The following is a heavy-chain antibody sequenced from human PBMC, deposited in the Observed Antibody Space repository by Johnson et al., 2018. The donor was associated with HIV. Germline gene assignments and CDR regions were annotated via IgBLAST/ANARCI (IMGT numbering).Heavy chain of an antibody. CDR2: INSDGSST. CDR1: GFTFSNAW. D-gene: IGHD6-13*01. CDR3: ARVLESKVAAGSWAFDI. Sequence: VQLVESGGGLIKPGGSLRLSCAASGFTFSNAWMRWVRQAPGQGLEWVARINSDGSSTRYADSVKGRFTISRDNAKNTLYLQMNSLRAEDTAVYYCARVLESKVAAGSWAFDIWGQGTMVTVSS. J-gene: IGHJ3*02. V-gene: IGHV3-74*02.